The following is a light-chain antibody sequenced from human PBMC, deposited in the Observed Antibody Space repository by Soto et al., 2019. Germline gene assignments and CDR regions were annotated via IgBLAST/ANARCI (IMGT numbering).Light chain of an antibody. CDR2: LGS. J-gene: IGKJ5*01. CDR3: MQALQRIT. V-gene: IGKV2-28*01. CDR1: QSLLHSNGYNY. Sequence: DIVRTQSPLSLPVTPGEPASISCRSSQSLLHSNGYNYLDWYVQKPGQSPQLLIYLGSNRASGVPDRFSGSGSGTDFTLKISRVEAEDVGVYYCMQALQRITFGQGTRLEIK.